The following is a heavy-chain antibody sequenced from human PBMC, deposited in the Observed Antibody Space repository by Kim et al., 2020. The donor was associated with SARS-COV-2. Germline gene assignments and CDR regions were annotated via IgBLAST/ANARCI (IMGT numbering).Heavy chain of an antibody. CDR3: AKDLRRLWFGELLYWTSAAFDI. CDR1: GFTFDDYA. J-gene: IGHJ3*02. Sequence: GGSLRLSCAASGFTFDDYAMHWVRQAPGKGLEWVSGISWNSGSIGYADSVKGRFTISRDNAKNSLYLQMNSLRAEDTALYYCAKDLRRLWFGELLYWTSAAFDIWGQGTMVTVSS. V-gene: IGHV3-9*01. D-gene: IGHD3-10*01. CDR2: ISWNSGSI.